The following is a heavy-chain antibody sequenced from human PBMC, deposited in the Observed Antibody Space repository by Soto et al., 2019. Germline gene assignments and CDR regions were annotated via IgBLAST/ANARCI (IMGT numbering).Heavy chain of an antibody. CDR1: GYTFTDYY. CDR2: INPNTRDT. CDR3: ARKSLYGSGSAFDF. Sequence: QVQLVQSGAEVKKPGASVRVSCKASGYTFTDYYMHWVRQAPGQGLEWMAWINPNTRDTKYDQQFQGRVTVTRDTSNRILYMELSSLRSDDTAIYYCARKSLYGSGSAFDFWGQGTLVTVSS. D-gene: IGHD3-10*01. V-gene: IGHV1-2*02. J-gene: IGHJ5*01.